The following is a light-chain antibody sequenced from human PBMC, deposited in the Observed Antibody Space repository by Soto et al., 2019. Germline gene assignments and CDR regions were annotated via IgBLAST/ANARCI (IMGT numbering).Light chain of an antibody. CDR2: DAS. CDR1: QSVSSS. V-gene: IGKV3-15*01. CDR3: QQSDNWPKT. Sequence: EIVMTQSPATLSVSPGETATLSCRASQSVSSSLAWYQQKPGQAPRLLISDASTRAPGLPARFSGSGSGTGFTLTISGLQSEDFAVYCCQQSDNWPKTFGPGTKVEMK. J-gene: IGKJ1*01.